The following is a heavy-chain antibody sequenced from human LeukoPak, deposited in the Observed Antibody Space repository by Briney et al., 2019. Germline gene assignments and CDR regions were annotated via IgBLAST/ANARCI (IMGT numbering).Heavy chain of an antibody. CDR3: ARELYYYDSRIDY. D-gene: IGHD3-22*01. Sequence: PGGSLRLSCAASGFTFDDYAMHWVRQAPGKGLEWVSGISWNSGSIGYADSVKGRFTISRDNSKNTLYLQMNSLRAEDTAVYYCARELYYYDSRIDYWGQGTLVTVSS. CDR2: ISWNSGSI. CDR1: GFTFDDYA. J-gene: IGHJ4*02. V-gene: IGHV3-9*01.